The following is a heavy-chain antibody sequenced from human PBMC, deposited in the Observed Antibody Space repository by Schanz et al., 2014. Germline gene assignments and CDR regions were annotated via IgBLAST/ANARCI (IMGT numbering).Heavy chain of an antibody. V-gene: IGHV3-30*19. CDR3: ASADYTNYFDY. D-gene: IGHD4-4*01. Sequence: VQLVESGGGVVQSGGSLRLSCAASGFTFSNYGIHWVRQAPGKGLEWVAVISYDGRSKDYADSVKGRFTISRDNSKNTVFLQMNSLRGEDTAVYYCASADYTNYFDYWGQGTLVTVSS. CDR2: ISYDGRSK. J-gene: IGHJ4*02. CDR1: GFTFSNYG.